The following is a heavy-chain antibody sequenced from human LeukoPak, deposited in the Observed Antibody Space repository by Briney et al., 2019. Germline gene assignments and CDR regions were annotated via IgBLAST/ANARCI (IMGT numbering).Heavy chain of an antibody. CDR2: INPNSGGT. CDR3: AVNLAYCGGDCYPFDAFDI. D-gene: IGHD2-21*02. CDR1: GYTFTGYY. J-gene: IGHJ3*02. V-gene: IGHV1-2*02. Sequence: ASVKVSCKASGYTFTGYYMHWVRQAPGQGLEWMGWINPNSGGTNYAQKFQGRVTMTRDTSISTAYMELRRLRSDDTAVYYCAVNLAYCGGDCYPFDAFDIWGQGTMVTVSS.